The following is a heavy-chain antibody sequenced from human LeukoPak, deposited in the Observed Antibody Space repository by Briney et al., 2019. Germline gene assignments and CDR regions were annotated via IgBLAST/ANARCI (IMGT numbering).Heavy chain of an antibody. CDR3: ARDGMLYSTSSAQMRTWLVP. CDR2: IWYDGSNK. V-gene: IGHV3-33*01. Sequence: GGSLRLSCVASGFRFSSYCIHWVRQAPGKGLEWVAAIWYDGSNKYYADSVKGRFTISRDNSKSTVDLEMSSLRADDTAAYYCARDGMLYSTSSAQMRTWLVPWGQGTLVTVSS. CDR1: GFRFSSYC. D-gene: IGHD2-8*01. J-gene: IGHJ5*02.